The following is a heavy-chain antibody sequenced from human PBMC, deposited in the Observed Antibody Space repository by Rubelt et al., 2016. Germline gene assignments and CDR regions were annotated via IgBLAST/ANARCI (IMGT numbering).Heavy chain of an antibody. Sequence: QVQLQESGPGLVKPSETLSLTCTVSGGSISTYYWSWIRQPPGKGLECIGYIYYSGSTNYNPSLKSRVTISVDTSKNQFSLKRGFVTAADTAVYYCARGPLCSGTSCHYSFDYWGQGTLVTVSS. J-gene: IGHJ4*02. CDR1: GGSISTYY. CDR3: ARGPLCSGTSCHYSFDY. CDR2: IYYSGST. D-gene: IGHD2-2*01. V-gene: IGHV4-59*01.